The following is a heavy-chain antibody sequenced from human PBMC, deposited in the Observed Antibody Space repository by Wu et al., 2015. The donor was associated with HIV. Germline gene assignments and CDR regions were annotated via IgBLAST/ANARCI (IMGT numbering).Heavy chain of an antibody. Sequence: QVQLVQSGAEVKKPGASVKVSCKASGYTFSDYYIHWVRQAPGQGLEWMGWINPNSGGTSLAQKFQGRVTMTRDTSVNTAFMQLSSLTSDDTGVYYCARGGTNSTSQYYYYYYMDVWGKGTTVTVSS. CDR2: INPNSGGT. J-gene: IGHJ6*03. D-gene: IGHD2-2*01. V-gene: IGHV1-2*02. CDR3: ARGGTNSTSQYYYYYYMDV. CDR1: GYTFSDYY.